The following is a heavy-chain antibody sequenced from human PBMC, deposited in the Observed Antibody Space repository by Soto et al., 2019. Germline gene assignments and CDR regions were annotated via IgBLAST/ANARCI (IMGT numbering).Heavy chain of an antibody. D-gene: IGHD6-19*01. V-gene: IGHV1-58*01. Sequence: ASVKVSCKASEFTFTSSAVQWVRQARGQRLEWIGWIVVGSGNTNYAQKFQERVTITRDMSTSTAYMELSSLRSEDTAVYYCAAKQPGSGWYYYYYGMDVWGQGTTVTVSS. J-gene: IGHJ6*02. CDR2: IVVGSGNT. CDR3: AAKQPGSGWYYYYYGMDV. CDR1: EFTFTSSA.